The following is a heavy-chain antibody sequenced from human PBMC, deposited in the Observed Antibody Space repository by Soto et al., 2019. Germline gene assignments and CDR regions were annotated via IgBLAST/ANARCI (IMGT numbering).Heavy chain of an antibody. CDR3: AKAYSSGWPYYFDY. CDR2: ISGSGATT. V-gene: IGHV3-23*01. D-gene: IGHD6-19*01. Sequence: PGGSLRLSCAASGFTFSSYAVTWVRQAPGRGLEWVSLISGSGATTYYADSVKGRFTISRDISKNTLYLQMNSLRAEDMAVYYCAKAYSSGWPYYFDYWGQGTLVTVSS. CDR1: GFTFSSYA. J-gene: IGHJ4*02.